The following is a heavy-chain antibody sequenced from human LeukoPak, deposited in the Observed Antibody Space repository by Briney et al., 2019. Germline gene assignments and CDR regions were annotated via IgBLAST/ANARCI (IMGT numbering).Heavy chain of an antibody. CDR3: AKDPATDIVVVVAASTGGY. J-gene: IGHJ4*02. V-gene: IGHV3-23*01. Sequence: GGSLRLSCAASGFTFSSYAMSWVRQAPGKGLEWVSAISGSGGSTYYADSVKGRFTISRDNSKNTLYLRMNSLRAEDTAVYYCAKDPATDIVVVVAASTGGYWGQGTLVTVSS. CDR2: ISGSGGST. D-gene: IGHD2-15*01. CDR1: GFTFSSYA.